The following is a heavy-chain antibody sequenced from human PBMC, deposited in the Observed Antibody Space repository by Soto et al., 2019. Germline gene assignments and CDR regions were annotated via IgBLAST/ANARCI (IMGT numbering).Heavy chain of an antibody. Sequence: QVQLVQSGAEVKKPGASVKVSCKASGYTFTSYDINWVRQATGQGLGWMGWMNPNSGNTGYAQKCQDRVTMTRNTSISTAYMVVSSLRSEETAVYYCGRVRAAAGFDYWGQGTLVTVSS. J-gene: IGHJ4*02. CDR3: GRVRAAAGFDY. V-gene: IGHV1-8*01. D-gene: IGHD6-13*01. CDR2: MNPNSGNT. CDR1: GYTFTSYD.